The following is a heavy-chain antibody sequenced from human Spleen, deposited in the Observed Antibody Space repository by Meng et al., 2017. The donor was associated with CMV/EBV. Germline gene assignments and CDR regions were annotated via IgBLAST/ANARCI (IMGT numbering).Heavy chain of an antibody. J-gene: IGHJ6*02. CDR1: GFTFSDEY. CDR3: ASGIREVIPGVDSQFYYYGMDV. CDR2: ITNSGSRE. V-gene: IGHV3-11*01. Sequence: GGSLRLSCAASGFTFSDEYMIWIRQPPGKGLEWVSYITNSGSREHYADSVKGRFAVSRDNAKNSLYLQMNSLRVEDTAVYYCASGIREVIPGVDSQFYYYGMDVWGQGTTVTVSS. D-gene: IGHD2-2*01.